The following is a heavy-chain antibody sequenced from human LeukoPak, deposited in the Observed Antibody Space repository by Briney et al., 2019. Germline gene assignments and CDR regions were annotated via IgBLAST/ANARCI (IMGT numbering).Heavy chain of an antibody. J-gene: IGHJ2*01. CDR2: ISAYNGNT. CDR3: ARKGGDYGPDWYFDL. CDR1: GYTFTCYG. D-gene: IGHD4-17*01. V-gene: IGHV1-18*01. Sequence: VASVKVSCKASGYTFTCYGISWVRQAPGQGLEWMGWISAYNGNTNYAQKLQGRVTMTTDTSTSTAYMELRSLRSDDTAVYYCARKGGDYGPDWYFDLWGRGTLVTVSS.